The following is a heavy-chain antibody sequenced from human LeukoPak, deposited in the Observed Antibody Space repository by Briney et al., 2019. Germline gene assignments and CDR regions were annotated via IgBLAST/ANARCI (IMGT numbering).Heavy chain of an antibody. CDR2: IIPIFGTA. Sequence: ASVKVSCKASGYTFIDFYMHWVRQAPGQGLEWMGGIIPIFGTANYAQKFQGRVTITADESTSTAYMELSSLRSEDTAVYYCARSYCSGGSCYDYYYGMDVWGQGTTVTVSS. V-gene: IGHV1-69*13. CDR3: ARSYCSGGSCYDYYYGMDV. CDR1: GYTFIDFY. D-gene: IGHD2-15*01. J-gene: IGHJ6*02.